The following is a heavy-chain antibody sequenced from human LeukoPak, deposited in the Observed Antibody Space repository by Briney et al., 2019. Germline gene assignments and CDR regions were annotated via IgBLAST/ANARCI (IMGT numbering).Heavy chain of an antibody. Sequence: PGGSLRLSCAASGFTVSSNYMSWVRQAPGKGLEWVSVIYSGGSTYYADSVKGRFTISRDNFKNTLYLQMNSLRAEDTAVYYCASGMITFGGVNFDYWGQGTLVTVSS. J-gene: IGHJ4*02. CDR3: ASGMITFGGVNFDY. CDR1: GFTVSSNY. V-gene: IGHV3-53*01. D-gene: IGHD3-16*01. CDR2: IYSGGST.